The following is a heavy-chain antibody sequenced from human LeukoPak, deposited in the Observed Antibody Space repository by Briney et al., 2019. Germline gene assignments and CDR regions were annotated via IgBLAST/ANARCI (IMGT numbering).Heavy chain of an antibody. CDR1: GDSISDDY. V-gene: IGHV4-4*07. D-gene: IGHD3-16*01. CDR2: IYTSGST. J-gene: IGHJ3*02. CDR3: AIRVSGRAFDI. Sequence: SETLSLTCTVSGDSISDDYYTWMRQPAGKGLEWIGRIYTSGSTNYNPSLKSRVTISVDTSKNQFSLKLSSVTAADTAVYYRAIRVSGRAFDIWGQGTMVTVSS.